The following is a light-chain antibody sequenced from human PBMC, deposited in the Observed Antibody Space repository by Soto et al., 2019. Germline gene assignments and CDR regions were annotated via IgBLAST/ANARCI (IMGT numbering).Light chain of an antibody. CDR1: QTLSSR. J-gene: IGKJ1*01. CDR2: KAS. CDR3: QHYNSYSEA. Sequence: TQSPGTLSWSPGERATLSCGASQTLSSRHLAWYQQKPGKAPKLLIYKASTLKSGVPSRLRGSGYGTELTITISSMKTDDFETYYCQHYNSYSEAFGQGTKVDIK. V-gene: IGKV1-5*03.